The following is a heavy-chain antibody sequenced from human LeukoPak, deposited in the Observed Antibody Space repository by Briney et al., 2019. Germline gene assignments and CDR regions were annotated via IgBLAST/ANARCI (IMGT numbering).Heavy chain of an antibody. CDR1: GYTFTSYD. V-gene: IGHV1-8*01. D-gene: IGHD4-17*01. J-gene: IGHJ4*02. Sequence: ASVKVSCKASGYTFTSYDINWVRQATGQGVEWMGWMNPNSGNTGYAQKFQGRVTMTRNTSISTAYMALSSLRSEDTAVYYCARLHDYGDYFDYWGQGTLVTVSS. CDR3: ARLHDYGDYFDY. CDR2: MNPNSGNT.